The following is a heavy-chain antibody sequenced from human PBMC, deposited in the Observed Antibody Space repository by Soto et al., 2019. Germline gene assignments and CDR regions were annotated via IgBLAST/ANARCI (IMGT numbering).Heavy chain of an antibody. CDR2: VSRAGTYT. Sequence: EVQLLESGGDVVRPGGSLRLSCAASGFTFSSYAMGWVRQAPGKGLEWVAGVSRAGTYTFYASSVRGRFSISRDNSRDTLDLYMTALRGDETAVYFCVKYTVTEDLGESWGQGTLVSVSS. CDR1: GFTFSSYA. D-gene: IGHD3-16*01. V-gene: IGHV3-23*01. CDR3: VKYTVTEDLGES. J-gene: IGHJ1*01.